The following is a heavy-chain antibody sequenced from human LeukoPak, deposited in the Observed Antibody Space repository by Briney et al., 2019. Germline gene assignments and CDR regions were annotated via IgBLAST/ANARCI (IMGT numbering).Heavy chain of an antibody. D-gene: IGHD3-10*01. CDR3: AKPTYGPGSFLIVH. CDR1: GFTFSDYG. J-gene: IGHJ4*02. CDR2: IWNDGSSK. Sequence: VGSLRLSCAVSGFTFSDYGMHWVRQAPGKGLEWVAVIWNDGSSKYYGDSVMGRFTISRDNSKNTLYLQMNSLRAEDTAVYYCAKPTYGPGSFLIVHWGQGTLVTVSS. V-gene: IGHV3-33*06.